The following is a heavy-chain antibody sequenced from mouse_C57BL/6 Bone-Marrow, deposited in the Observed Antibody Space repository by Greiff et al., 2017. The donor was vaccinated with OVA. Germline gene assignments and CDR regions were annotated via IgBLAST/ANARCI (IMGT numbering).Heavy chain of an antibody. CDR2: IDPSDSYT. Sequence: QVQLQQPGAELVRPGTSVKLSCKASGYTFTSYWMHWVKQRPGQGLEWIGVIDPSDSYTNYNQKFKGKATLTVDTSSSTAYMQLSSLTSEDSAVYYCARSGWEAMDYWGQGTSVTVSS. J-gene: IGHJ4*01. D-gene: IGHD1-1*02. CDR3: ARSGWEAMDY. V-gene: IGHV1-59*01. CDR1: GYTFTSYW.